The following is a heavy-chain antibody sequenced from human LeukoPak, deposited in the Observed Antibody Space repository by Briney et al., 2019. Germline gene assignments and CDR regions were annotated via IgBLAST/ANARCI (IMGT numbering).Heavy chain of an antibody. CDR1: GYTFTSYD. V-gene: IGHV1-8*01. D-gene: IGHD3-10*01. J-gene: IGHJ6*02. CDR3: ARYKIDYYGSGGYYTSVYYGMDV. CDR2: MNPNSGNT. Sequence: ASVKVSCKASGYTFTSYDINWVRQATGQGLEWMGWMNPNSGNTGYAQKFQGRVTMTRNTSISTAYMELSSLRSEDTAVYYCARYKIDYYGSGGYYTSVYYGMDVWGQGTTVTVSS.